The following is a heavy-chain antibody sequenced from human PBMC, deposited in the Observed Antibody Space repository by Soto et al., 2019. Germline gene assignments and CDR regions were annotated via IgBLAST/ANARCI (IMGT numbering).Heavy chain of an antibody. V-gene: IGHV1-69*13. CDR2: IIPIFGTA. CDR1: GGTFSSYA. D-gene: IGHD7-27*01. Sequence: GASVEVSCKASGGTFSSYAISWVRQAPGQGLEWMGGIIPIFGTANYAQKFQGRVTITADESTSTAYMELSSLRSEDTAVYYCARGVDGPLGTNWFDPWGQGTLVTVSS. CDR3: ARGVDGPLGTNWFDP. J-gene: IGHJ5*02.